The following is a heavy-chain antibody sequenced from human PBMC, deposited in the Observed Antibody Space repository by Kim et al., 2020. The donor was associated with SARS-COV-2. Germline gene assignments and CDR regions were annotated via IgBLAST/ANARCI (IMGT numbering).Heavy chain of an antibody. D-gene: IGHD7-27*01. CDR3: ARGDLQDWGPNWFDP. Sequence: VKGRFTISRDNAKNSLYLQMNSLRAEDTAVYYCARGDLQDWGPNWFDPWGQGTLVTVSS. J-gene: IGHJ5*02. V-gene: IGHV3-11*01.